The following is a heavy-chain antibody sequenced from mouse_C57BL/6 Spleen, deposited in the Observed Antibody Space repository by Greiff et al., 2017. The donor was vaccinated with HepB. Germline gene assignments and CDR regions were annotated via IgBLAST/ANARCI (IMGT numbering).Heavy chain of an antibody. CDR3: ASDGYDGAWFAY. CDR2: IRNKANGYTT. CDR1: GFTFTDYY. Sequence: DVMLVESGGGLVQPGGSLSLSCAASGFTFTDYYMSWVRQPPGKALEWLGFIRNKANGYTTEYSASVKGRFTISRDNSQSIRYLQMNALRAEDSATYYCASDGYDGAWFAYWGQGTLVTVSA. J-gene: IGHJ3*01. D-gene: IGHD2-2*01. V-gene: IGHV7-3*01.